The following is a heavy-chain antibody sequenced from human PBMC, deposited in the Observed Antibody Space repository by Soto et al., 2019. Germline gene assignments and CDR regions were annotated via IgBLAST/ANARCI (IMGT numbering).Heavy chain of an antibody. V-gene: IGHV3-7*03. CDR2: IKQDGSEK. CDR3: ARVWEDMYSSSSARDYYGMDV. J-gene: IGHJ6*02. CDR1: GFTFSSYW. D-gene: IGHD6-6*01. Sequence: EVQLVESGGGLVQPGGSLRLSCAASGFTFSSYWMSWVRQAPGKGLEWVANIKQDGSEKYYVDSVKGRFTISRDNAKNSLYLQMNSLRAEDTAVYYCARVWEDMYSSSSARDYYGMDVWGQGTTVTVSS.